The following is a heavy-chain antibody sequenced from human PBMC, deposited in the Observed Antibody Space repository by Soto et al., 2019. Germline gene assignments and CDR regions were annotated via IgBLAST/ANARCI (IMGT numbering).Heavy chain of an antibody. CDR2: IIPIFGTA. J-gene: IGHJ6*02. Sequence: SVKVSCKASGGTFSSYAISWVRQAPGQGLEWMGGIIPIFGTANYAQKFQGRVTITADESTSTAYMELSSLRSEDTAVCYCARGLSNYAHYYYYGMDVWGQGTTVTVSS. V-gene: IGHV1-69*13. D-gene: IGHD4-4*01. CDR3: ARGLSNYAHYYYYGMDV. CDR1: GGTFSSYA.